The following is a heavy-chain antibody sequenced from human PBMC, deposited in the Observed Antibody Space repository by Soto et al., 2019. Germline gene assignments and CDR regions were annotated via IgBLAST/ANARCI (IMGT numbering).Heavy chain of an antibody. D-gene: IGHD3-3*01. CDR1: GYTFTSYA. V-gene: IGHV1-3*01. Sequence: ASVKVSCKASGYTFTSYAMHWVRQAPGQRLEWMGWINAGNGNTKYSQKLQGRVTITRDTSASTAYMELSSLRSEDTAVYYCARALLTIFGVVNYYYYGMDVWGQGTTVTVSS. CDR3: ARALLTIFGVVNYYYYGMDV. CDR2: INAGNGNT. J-gene: IGHJ6*02.